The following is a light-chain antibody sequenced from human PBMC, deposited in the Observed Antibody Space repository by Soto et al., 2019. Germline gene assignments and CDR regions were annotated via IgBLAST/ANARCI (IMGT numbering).Light chain of an antibody. CDR3: QQSYNTPPFT. Sequence: DIQMTQSPSSLSASVGDRVTITCRASQSINTYLNWYQQKPGKAPKFLIHAASSLQSGVPSTFSGSGSGTFFTLTVRSLQHEDVATYYCQQSYNTPPFTFGQGTKLEIK. J-gene: IGKJ2*01. V-gene: IGKV1-39*01. CDR2: AAS. CDR1: QSINTY.